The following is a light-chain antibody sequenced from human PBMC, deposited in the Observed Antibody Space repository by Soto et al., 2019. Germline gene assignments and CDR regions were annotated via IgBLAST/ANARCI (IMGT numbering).Light chain of an antibody. J-gene: IGKJ1*01. CDR2: GAS. V-gene: IGKV3-20*01. Sequence: EIALTQSPGTLSLSPGERATLSCRASQSVSSSYLAWYQQKPGQAPRPLIYGASSRAIGIPDRFSGSGSGTDFTLTLSRLEPEDFAVYYCQQYGSSPWTFGQGTKVEIK. CDR1: QSVSSSY. CDR3: QQYGSSPWT.